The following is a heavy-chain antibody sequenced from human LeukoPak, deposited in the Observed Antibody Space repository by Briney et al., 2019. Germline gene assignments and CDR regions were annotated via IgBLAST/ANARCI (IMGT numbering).Heavy chain of an antibody. CDR1: GGSFSGYY. Sequence: SETLSLTCAVYGGSFSGYYWSWIRQPPGKGLEWIGEINHSGSTNSSPSLKSRVTISVDTSKNQFSLKLSSVTAADTAVNYCARGENYYDSSGYSPYYYFDYWGQGTLVTVSS. J-gene: IGHJ4*02. CDR3: ARGENYYDSSGYSPYYYFDY. V-gene: IGHV4-34*01. D-gene: IGHD3-22*01. CDR2: INHSGST.